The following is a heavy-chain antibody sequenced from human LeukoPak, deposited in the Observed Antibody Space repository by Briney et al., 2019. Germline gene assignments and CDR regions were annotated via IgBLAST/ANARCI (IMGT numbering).Heavy chain of an antibody. CDR2: IIPIFGTA. V-gene: IGHV1-69*13. D-gene: IGHD7-27*01. J-gene: IGHJ4*02. Sequence: ASVTVSCKASGYTFTGYYMHRVRQAPGQGLEWMGGIIPIFGTANYAQKFQGRVTITADESTSTAYMELSSLRSEDTAVYYCARDGDLDYWGQGTLVTVSS. CDR1: GYTFTGYY. CDR3: ARDGDLDY.